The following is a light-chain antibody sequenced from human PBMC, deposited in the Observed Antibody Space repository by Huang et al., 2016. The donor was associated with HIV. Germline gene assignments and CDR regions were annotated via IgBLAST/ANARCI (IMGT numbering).Light chain of an antibody. CDR2: GAS. J-gene: IGKJ2*01. CDR3: QQYNNWPPYT. CDR1: QSVSSN. Sequence: EIVMTQSPATLSVSPGERATLSCRASQSVSSNLVWYQQKPGQAPRLLIYGASTRATGIPARFSGSGSGTEFTLTISSLQSEDCAVYYCQQYNNWPPYTFGQGTKLEIK. V-gene: IGKV3-15*01.